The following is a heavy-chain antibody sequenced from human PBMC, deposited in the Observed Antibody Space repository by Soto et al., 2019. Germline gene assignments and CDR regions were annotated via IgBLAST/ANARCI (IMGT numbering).Heavy chain of an antibody. CDR1: GYTFTSYG. CDR3: ARDRYSGYDPRYYYYGMDV. Sequence: QVQLVQSGAEVKKPGASVKVSCKASGYTFTSYGISWVRQAPGQGREWMGWISAYNGNTNYAQKLQGRVTMTTDTSTSTAYMELRSLRSDDTAVYYCARDRYSGYDPRYYYYGMDVWGQGTTVTVSS. CDR2: ISAYNGNT. D-gene: IGHD5-12*01. J-gene: IGHJ6*02. V-gene: IGHV1-18*01.